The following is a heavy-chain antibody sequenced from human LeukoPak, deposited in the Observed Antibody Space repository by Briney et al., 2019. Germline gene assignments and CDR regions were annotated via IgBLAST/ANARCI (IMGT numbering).Heavy chain of an antibody. CDR2: IYTSGST. V-gene: IGHV4-4*07. CDR3: ARVTPRLEDGDYYDY. CDR1: GGSISSYY. Sequence: SETLSLTCTVSGGSISSYYWSWIRQPAGKGLEWIGRIYTSGSTNSNPSLKSRVTMSVDTSKNQFSLKLSSVTAADTAVYYCARVTPRLEDGDYYDYWGQGTLVTVSS. J-gene: IGHJ4*02. D-gene: IGHD4-17*01.